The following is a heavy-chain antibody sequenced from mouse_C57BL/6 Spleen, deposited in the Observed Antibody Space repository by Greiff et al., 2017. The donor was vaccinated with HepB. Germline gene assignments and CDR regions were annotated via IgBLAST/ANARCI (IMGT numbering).Heavy chain of an antibody. Sequence: VQLQQSGAELVRPGSSVKLSCKASGYTFTSYWMHWVKQRPIQGLEWIGNIDPSDSETHYNQKFKDKATLTVDKSSSTAYMQLSSLTSEDSAVYYCARGNGLDYWGQGTTLTVSS. CDR1: GYTFTSYW. CDR2: IDPSDSET. CDR3: ARGNGLDY. J-gene: IGHJ2*01. V-gene: IGHV1-52*01.